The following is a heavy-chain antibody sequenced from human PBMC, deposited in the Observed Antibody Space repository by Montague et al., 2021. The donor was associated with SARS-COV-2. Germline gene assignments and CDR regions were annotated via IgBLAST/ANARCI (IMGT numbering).Heavy chain of an antibody. CDR1: GGSINTGGYY. Sequence: TLSLTCSVSGGSINTGGYYWNWIRQSAGKGLEWIGRIYSSGSTNSRPSLKRRVTISLDTSKNQFSLWLSSVTAADTAVYYCARDPGYTSFTRWYFDLWGPGTLVTGSS. V-gene: IGHV4-61*02. J-gene: IGHJ2*01. CDR3: ARDPGYTSFTRWYFDL. CDR2: IYSSGST. D-gene: IGHD5-18*01.